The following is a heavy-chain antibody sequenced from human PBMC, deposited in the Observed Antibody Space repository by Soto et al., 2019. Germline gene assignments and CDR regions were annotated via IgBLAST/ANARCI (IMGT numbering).Heavy chain of an antibody. CDR1: GGSISSGDYY. V-gene: IGHV4-30-4*01. CDR3: ARGIVVVPAAIYY. D-gene: IGHD2-2*01. Sequence: SETLSLTCTVSGGSISSGDYYWSWIRQPPGKGLEWIGYIYYSGSTYYNPSLKSRVTISVDTSKNQFSLKLSSVTAADTAVYYCARGIVVVPAAIYYWGQGTLVTVSS. J-gene: IGHJ4*02. CDR2: IYYSGST.